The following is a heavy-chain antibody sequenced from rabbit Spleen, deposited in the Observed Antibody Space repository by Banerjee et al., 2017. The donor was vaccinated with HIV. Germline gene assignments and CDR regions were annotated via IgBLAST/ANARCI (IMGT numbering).Heavy chain of an antibody. CDR1: GLSFSDRAV. CDR3: ARAGYAGYGYPYYFNL. Sequence: QEQLVESGGGLVQPEGSLTLTCKASGLSFSDRAVMCWVRQAPGKGLEWIGCIYTGSGRSAYYASWVISRFTITSNTNQNTVTLQMTSLTAADTATYFCARAGYAGYGYPYYFNLWGQGTLVTVS. CDR2: IYTGSGRSA. V-gene: IGHV1S45*01. D-gene: IGHD6-1*01. J-gene: IGHJ4*01.